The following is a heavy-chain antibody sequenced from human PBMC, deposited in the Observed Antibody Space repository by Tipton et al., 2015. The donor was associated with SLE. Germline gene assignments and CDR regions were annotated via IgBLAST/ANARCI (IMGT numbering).Heavy chain of an antibody. D-gene: IGHD2-2*01. CDR1: GGSISSSSYY. V-gene: IGHV4-39*07. CDR3: ARDAEGAPAEAFDI. Sequence: TLSLTCTVSGGSISSSSYYWGWIRQPPGKGLEWIGSIYYSGSTYYNPSLKRRVTISVDTSKNQFSLKLSSVTAADTAVYYCARDAEGAPAEAFDIWGQGTMVTVSS. J-gene: IGHJ3*02. CDR2: IYYSGST.